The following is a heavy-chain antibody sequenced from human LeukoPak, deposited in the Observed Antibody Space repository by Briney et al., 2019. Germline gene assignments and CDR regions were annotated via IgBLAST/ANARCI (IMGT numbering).Heavy chain of an antibody. CDR2: ISGSGGST. D-gene: IGHD3-9*01. V-gene: IGHV3-23*01. CDR3: AKDPVQGYYDILTIHLDY. J-gene: IGHJ4*02. CDR1: GFTFSSYA. Sequence: GGSLRLSCAASGFTFSSYAMSWVRQAPGKGLEWVSAISGSGGSTYYADSVKGRFTISRDNSKNTLYLQMNSLRAEDTAVYHCAKDPVQGYYDILTIHLDYWGQGTLVTVSS.